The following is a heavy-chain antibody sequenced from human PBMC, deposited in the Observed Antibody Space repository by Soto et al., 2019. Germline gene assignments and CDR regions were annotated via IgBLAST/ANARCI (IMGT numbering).Heavy chain of an antibody. D-gene: IGHD3-3*01. CDR1: GGSFSGYY. J-gene: IGHJ5*02. CDR2: INHSGST. V-gene: IGHV4-34*01. CDR3: ARAKRITIFGVVIRNWFDP. Sequence: SETLSLTCAVYGGSFSGYYWSWIRQPPGKGLEWIGEINHSGSTNYNPSLKSRVTISVDTSKNQFSLKLSSVTAADTAVYYCARAKRITIFGVVIRNWFDPWGQGTLVTV.